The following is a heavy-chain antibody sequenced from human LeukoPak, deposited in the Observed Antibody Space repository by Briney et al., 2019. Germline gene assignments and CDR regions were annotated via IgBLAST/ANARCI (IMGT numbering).Heavy chain of an antibody. CDR2: IRKKAHDWTP. CDR3: TRAGGYDNYLDY. CDR1: GSTFGDYG. J-gene: IGHJ4*02. D-gene: IGHD5-12*01. Sequence: GGSLRLSCTTSGSTFGDYGFNWVRQAPGKGLEWVGFIRKKAHDWTPQYAASVQGRFTISRDDSKGIAYLEMNSLKTEDTAVYYCTRAGGYDNYLDYWGQGTPVTVSS. V-gene: IGHV3-49*04.